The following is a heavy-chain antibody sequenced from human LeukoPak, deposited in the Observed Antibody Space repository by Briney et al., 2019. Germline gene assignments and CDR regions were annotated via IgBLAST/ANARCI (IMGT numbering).Heavy chain of an antibody. CDR3: AREGYNLGTAF. J-gene: IGHJ4*02. V-gene: IGHV4-4*07. CDR2: ISASGTT. CDR1: GGSISTYL. Sequence: PSETLSLTCSVSGGSISTYLWSWIRQPAGKGLEWIGHISASGTTNYNASLKSRVTMSADTSKNQFSLRLNSVTAADTAVYYCAREGYNLGTAFWGQGTLVTVSS. D-gene: IGHD5-18*01.